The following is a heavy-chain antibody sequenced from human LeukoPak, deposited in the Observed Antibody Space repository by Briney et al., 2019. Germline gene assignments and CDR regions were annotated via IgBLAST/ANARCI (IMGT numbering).Heavy chain of an antibody. CDR2: INTDGSST. Sequence: PGGSLRLSCAASGFTFSSYWMHWVHQAPGKGLMWVSGINTDGSSTMYADSVKGRFTISRDNAKNTLYLQMNSLRGEDTAVYHCYGGNAEHWGQGTLVTVSS. CDR3: YGGNAEH. V-gene: IGHV3-74*03. CDR1: GFTFSSYW. J-gene: IGHJ1*01. D-gene: IGHD4-23*01.